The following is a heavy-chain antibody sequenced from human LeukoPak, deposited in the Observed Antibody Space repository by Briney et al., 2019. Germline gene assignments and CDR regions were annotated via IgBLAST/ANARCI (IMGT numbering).Heavy chain of an antibody. CDR3: ARGRTSIAARGFDP. D-gene: IGHD6-6*01. V-gene: IGHV4-61*01. Sequence: SETLSLTCTVSGGSVSSGSYYWSWIRQPPGKGLEWIGYIYYSGSTNYNPSLKSRVTISVDTSKNQFSLKLSSVTAADTAVYYCARGRTSIAARGFDPWGQGTLVTVSS. J-gene: IGHJ5*02. CDR1: GGSVSSGSYY. CDR2: IYYSGST.